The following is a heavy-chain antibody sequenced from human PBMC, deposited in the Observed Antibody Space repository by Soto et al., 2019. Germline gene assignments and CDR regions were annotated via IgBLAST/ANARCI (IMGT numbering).Heavy chain of an antibody. V-gene: IGHV3-74*01. D-gene: IGHD1-1*01. CDR1: VFAFSNYW. CDR3: VKSCTGNSGLFDY. Sequence: VGSLRLSCAASVFAFSNYWMHWVRQFPGKGLVWVSRINPAGTTTNFADSVKGRFTMSRDSAKSTLYLQMDSLRIEDTALYYCVKSCTGNSGLFDYLGQAVLVTGSS. J-gene: IGHJ4*02. CDR2: INPAGTTT.